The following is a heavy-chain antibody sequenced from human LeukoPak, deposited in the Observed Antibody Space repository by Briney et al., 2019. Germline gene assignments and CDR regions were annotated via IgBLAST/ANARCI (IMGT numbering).Heavy chain of an antibody. D-gene: IGHD1-26*01. J-gene: IGHJ3*02. CDR1: GGSISSSSYY. CDR3: ASSGSYRLAFDI. CDR2: IYYSGST. Sequence: SETLSLTCTVSGGSISSSSYYWGWIRQPPGKGREWIGSIYYSGSTYYNPSLKSRVTISVDTSKNQFSLKLSSVTAADTAVYYCASSGSYRLAFDIWGQGTMVTVSS. V-gene: IGHV4-39*01.